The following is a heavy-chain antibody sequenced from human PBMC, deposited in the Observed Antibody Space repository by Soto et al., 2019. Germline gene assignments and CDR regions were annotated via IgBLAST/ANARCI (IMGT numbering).Heavy chain of an antibody. Sequence: SETLSLTCTVSGGSISSYYWSWIRQPPGKGLEWIGYIYYSGSTNYNPSLKSRVTISVDTSKNQFALKLSSVTAADTAVYYCSRAPRYYDFWSGYYGGYYFDYWGQGTLVTVSS. V-gene: IGHV4-59*01. J-gene: IGHJ4*02. D-gene: IGHD3-3*01. CDR3: SRAPRYYDFWSGYYGGYYFDY. CDR1: GGSISSYY. CDR2: IYYSGST.